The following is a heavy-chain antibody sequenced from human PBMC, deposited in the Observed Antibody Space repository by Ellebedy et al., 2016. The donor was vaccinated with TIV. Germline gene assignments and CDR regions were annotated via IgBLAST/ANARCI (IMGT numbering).Heavy chain of an antibody. CDR1: GFSFSSYW. CDR3: ARDGAYGDYAPGQYGMDV. CDR2: INQGGSVK. V-gene: IGHV3-7*03. Sequence: GESLKISCAASGFSFSSYWMSWVRQAPGKGLEWVANINQGGSVKYYVDSVKGRFTVSRDNAQNSLFLQMNSLRVEDTAVYFCARDGAYGDYAPGQYGMDVWGQGTTVIVS. D-gene: IGHD4-17*01. J-gene: IGHJ6*02.